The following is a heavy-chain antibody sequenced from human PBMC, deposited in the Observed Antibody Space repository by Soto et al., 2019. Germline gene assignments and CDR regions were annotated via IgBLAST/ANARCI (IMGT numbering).Heavy chain of an antibody. CDR3: AREKGEFPDAFDI. Sequence: SVKVSCKASGGTFSSYTISWVRQAPGQGLEWMGRIIPILGIANYAQKFQGRVTITADKSTSTAYMELSSLRSEDTAVYYCAREKGEFPDAFDIWGQGTMVTVSS. J-gene: IGHJ3*02. CDR2: IIPILGIA. CDR1: GGTFSSYT. V-gene: IGHV1-69*04. D-gene: IGHD2-21*01.